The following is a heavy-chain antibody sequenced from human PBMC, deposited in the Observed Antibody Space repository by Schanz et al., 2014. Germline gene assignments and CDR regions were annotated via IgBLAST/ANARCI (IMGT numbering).Heavy chain of an antibody. J-gene: IGHJ3*02. D-gene: IGHD3-10*01. V-gene: IGHV1-46*03. CDR2: INPSVDNT. CDR3: TRGPSTGAFDI. Sequence: QVQLVQSGAEVKKPGASVKVSCEASGYTFTSYYIHWFRQAPGQGLEWMGLINPSVDNTNYAQKFRGRVTMTRDTSTSTVYMELSSLRSEDTAVYFCTRGPSTGAFDIWGQGTMVTVSS. CDR1: GYTFTSYY.